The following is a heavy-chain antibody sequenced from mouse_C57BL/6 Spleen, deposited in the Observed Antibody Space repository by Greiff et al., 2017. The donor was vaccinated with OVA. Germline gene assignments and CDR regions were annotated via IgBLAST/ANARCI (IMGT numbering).Heavy chain of an antibody. CDR1: GFSFTSYG. J-gene: IGHJ1*03. Sequence: QVQLQESGPGLVQPSQSLSLTCTVSGFSFTSYGVSWVRQSPGKGLVWLGVIWRGGSTAYNAAFMSRLIITKNNSRSKVFFKMNSLQADVTTMYYGAKPPSVVAGPTPYFDDWGTGTTVTVSS. CDR3: AKPPSVVAGPTPYFDD. D-gene: IGHD1-1*01. CDR2: IWRGGST. V-gene: IGHV2-5*01.